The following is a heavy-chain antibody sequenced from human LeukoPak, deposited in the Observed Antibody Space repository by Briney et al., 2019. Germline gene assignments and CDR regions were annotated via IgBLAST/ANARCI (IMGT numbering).Heavy chain of an antibody. CDR2: ISSSGAYI. CDR3: ALRTGDY. Sequence: GGSLRLSCAASGFPFSTYDRNWVRQAPGKGLEWVSSISSSGAYIYYADSVKGRFTISRDNAKNLLYLQMNSLRAEDTAVYYCALRTGDYWGQGTLVTVSS. J-gene: IGHJ4*02. V-gene: IGHV3-21*01. CDR1: GFPFSTYD. D-gene: IGHD5-12*01.